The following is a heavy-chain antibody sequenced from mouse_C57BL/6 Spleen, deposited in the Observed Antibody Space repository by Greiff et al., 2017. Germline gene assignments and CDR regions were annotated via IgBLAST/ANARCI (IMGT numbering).Heavy chain of an antibody. J-gene: IGHJ2*01. V-gene: IGHV1-42*01. D-gene: IGHD2-1*01. CDR3: ARLGYYGKGFDY. CDR2: INPSTGGT. Sequence: EVQLQQSGPELVKPGASVKISCKASGYSFTGYYMNWVKQSPEKSLEWIGEINPSTGGTTYNQKFKAKATLTVDKSSSTAYMQLKSLTSEDSAVYYCARLGYYGKGFDYWGQGTTLTVSS. CDR1: GYSFTGYY.